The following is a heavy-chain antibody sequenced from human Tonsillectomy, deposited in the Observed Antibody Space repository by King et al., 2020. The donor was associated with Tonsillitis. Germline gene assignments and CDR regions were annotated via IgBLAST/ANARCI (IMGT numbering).Heavy chain of an antibody. J-gene: IGHJ6*02. CDR2: ISWNSGSI. Sequence: DVQLVESGGGLVQPGRSLRLSCAASGFTFDDYAMHWVRQAPGKGLEWVSGISWNSGSIGYADSVKGRFIISRDNAKNSLYLQMNSLRAEDTALYYCAKDYGAYIVVVDGGMDVWGQGTTVTVSS. CDR3: AKDYGAYIVVVDGGMDV. D-gene: IGHD2-15*01. V-gene: IGHV3-9*01. CDR1: GFTFDDYA.